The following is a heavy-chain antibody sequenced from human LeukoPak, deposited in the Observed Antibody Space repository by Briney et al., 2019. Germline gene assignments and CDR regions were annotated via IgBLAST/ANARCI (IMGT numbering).Heavy chain of an antibody. V-gene: IGHV3-21*01. CDR2: ISSSSSYI. CDR1: GFTFSSYS. J-gene: IGHJ4*02. CDR3: ARVDIAAAGDFDY. D-gene: IGHD6-13*01. Sequence: SGGSLRLSCAASGFTFSSYSMNWVRQAPGKGREWVSSISSSSSYIYYADSVKGRFTISRDNAKNSLYLQMNSLRAEDPTVYYCARVDIAAAGDFDYWGQGTLVTVSS.